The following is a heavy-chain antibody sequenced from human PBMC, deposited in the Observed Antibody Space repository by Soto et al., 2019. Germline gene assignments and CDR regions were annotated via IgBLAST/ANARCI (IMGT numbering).Heavy chain of an antibody. Sequence: EVQLLESGGGLVQPGGSLRLSCAASIFTFSSYAMSWVRQAPGKGLEWVSGISGSGGTTYYADSVKGRFSISRDNSKNTLYLQMNSLRAEDTAVYYCASYCRGGSCYYYYGMDVWGQGTTVTVSS. J-gene: IGHJ6*02. CDR1: IFTFSSYA. CDR2: ISGSGGTT. D-gene: IGHD2-15*01. V-gene: IGHV3-23*01. CDR3: ASYCRGGSCYYYYGMDV.